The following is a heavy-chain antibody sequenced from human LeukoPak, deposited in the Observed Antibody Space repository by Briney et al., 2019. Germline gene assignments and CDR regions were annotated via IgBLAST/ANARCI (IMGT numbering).Heavy chain of an antibody. CDR2: ISAYNGNT. CDR1: GYTLISYG. D-gene: IGHD3-3*01. CDR3: ARDGSYDFWNGYSYFDS. J-gene: IGHJ4*02. V-gene: IGHV1-18*01. Sequence: ASVKVSRKASGYTLISYGITWVRQAPGHGLEWMGWISAYNGNTNYAQKLQDRVTMTTDTSTSTAYMELRSLRSDDTAVYYCARDGSYDFWNGYSYFDSWGQGTLVTVSS.